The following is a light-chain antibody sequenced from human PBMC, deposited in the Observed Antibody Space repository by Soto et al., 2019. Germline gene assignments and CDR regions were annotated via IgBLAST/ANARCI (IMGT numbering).Light chain of an antibody. Sequence: QSVLTQPASVSGSPGQSITIPCTGTSSDVGGYNYVSWYQQHPGKAPKLIIYDVSNRPSGVSNRFSGSKSDNTASLTISGLQAEDEADYYCSSYTSSSTYVVGTGTKVTVL. J-gene: IGLJ1*01. CDR2: DVS. CDR3: SSYTSSSTYV. CDR1: SSDVGGYNY. V-gene: IGLV2-14*03.